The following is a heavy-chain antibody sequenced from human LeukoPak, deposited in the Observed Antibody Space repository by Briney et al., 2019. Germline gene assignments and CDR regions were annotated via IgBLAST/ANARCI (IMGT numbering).Heavy chain of an antibody. D-gene: IGHD3-22*01. J-gene: IGHJ5*02. CDR2: INPSGGTT. CDR1: GYTFTSYH. CDR3: ARVGRNRYYSDRSGYLGGWFDP. Sequence: ASVKVSCKASGYTFTSYHMHWVRQAPGQGLEWMGIINPSGGTTNYAQKLQDRVTMTTDTSTSTAYMDLRSLRSDDTAVYYCARVGRNRYYSDRSGYLGGWFDPWGQGTLVTVSS. V-gene: IGHV1-46*01.